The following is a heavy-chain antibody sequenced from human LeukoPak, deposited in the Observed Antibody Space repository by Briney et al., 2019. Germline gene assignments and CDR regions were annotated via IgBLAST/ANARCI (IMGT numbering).Heavy chain of an antibody. CDR3: AKGVDGYCSSDSCYAYDC. Sequence: PGGSPRLSCAASGFTFNNYAMSWVRQAPGKGLEWVSGLGGSGGSINYADSVRGRFTISRDNSKNTLYLQMNSLRAEDTAVYWCAKGVDGYCSSDSCYAYDCWGQGTLVTVSS. CDR1: GFTFNNYA. J-gene: IGHJ4*02. D-gene: IGHD2-2*01. CDR2: LGGSGGSI. V-gene: IGHV3-23*01.